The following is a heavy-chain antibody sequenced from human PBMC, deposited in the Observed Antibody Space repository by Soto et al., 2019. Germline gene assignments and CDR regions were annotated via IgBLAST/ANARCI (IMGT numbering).Heavy chain of an antibody. CDR1: GGTFSSYA. V-gene: IGHV1-69*13. J-gene: IGHJ5*02. D-gene: IGHD3-3*01. Sequence: SVKVSCKASGGTFSSYAISRVRQAPGQGLEWMGGIIPIFGTANYAQKFQGRVTITADESTSTAYMELSSLRSEDTAVYYCAREEVTIFGVVIINWFDPWGQGTLVTVSS. CDR3: AREEVTIFGVVIINWFDP. CDR2: IIPIFGTA.